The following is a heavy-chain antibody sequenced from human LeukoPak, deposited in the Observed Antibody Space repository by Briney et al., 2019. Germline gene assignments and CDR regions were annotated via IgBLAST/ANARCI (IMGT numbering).Heavy chain of an antibody. J-gene: IGHJ4*02. CDR2: INPSGGST. CDR3: AREGVAAAGIGY. D-gene: IGHD6-13*01. V-gene: IGHV1-46*01. CDR1: GYTFTSYY. Sequence: GASVKVSCKASGYTFTSYYMRWVRQAPGQGLEWMGIINPSGGSTSYAQKFQGRVTMTRDTSTSTVYMELSSLRSEDTAVYYCAREGVAAAGIGYWGQGTLVTVSS.